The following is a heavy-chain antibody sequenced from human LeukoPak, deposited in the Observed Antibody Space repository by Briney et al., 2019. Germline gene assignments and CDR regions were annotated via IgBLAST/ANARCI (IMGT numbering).Heavy chain of an antibody. J-gene: IGHJ4*02. CDR1: GFTFTSYW. CDR2: IISDGSST. D-gene: IGHD1-26*01. V-gene: IGHV3-74*01. Sequence: GGSLRLSCAASGFTFTSYWMHWVRQAPGKGLVWVSRIISDGSSTSYADSVKGRFTISRDNAKNTLYLQMNSLRAEDTAVYYCARAYLSGSHDYWGQGTLVIVSS. CDR3: ARAYLSGSHDY.